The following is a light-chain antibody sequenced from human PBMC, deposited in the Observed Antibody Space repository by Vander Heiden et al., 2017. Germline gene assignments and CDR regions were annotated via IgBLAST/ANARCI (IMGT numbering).Light chain of an antibody. V-gene: IGKV3-15*01. Sequence: ELVMTQSPATLYVSSGERVTISCGATQSVNSNLAWYQQTRGQAPRLIIYSASTCAPGSPARFSCSGSGTEFALTISSLRSEDYAIYSCQQYHDWPSTWTFGQGTRLEIK. J-gene: IGKJ1*01. CDR2: SAS. CDR3: QQYHDWPSTWT. CDR1: QSVNSN.